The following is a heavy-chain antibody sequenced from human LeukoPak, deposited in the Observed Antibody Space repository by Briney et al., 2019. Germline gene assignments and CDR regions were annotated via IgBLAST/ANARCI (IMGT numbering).Heavy chain of an antibody. CDR3: AHRRMLFGVVITFDY. CDR1: GFSLSSNGVG. Sequence: SGPTLVNPTQTLTLTCSFSGFSLSSNGVGVGWIRQPPGKALEWLAFIFWDDNQHYNPSLKTRLTITKDTSKDQVVLTMTNMDPVDAATYYCAHRRMLFGVVITFDYWSQGALVTVSS. D-gene: IGHD3-3*01. J-gene: IGHJ4*02. V-gene: IGHV2-5*02. CDR2: IFWDDNQ.